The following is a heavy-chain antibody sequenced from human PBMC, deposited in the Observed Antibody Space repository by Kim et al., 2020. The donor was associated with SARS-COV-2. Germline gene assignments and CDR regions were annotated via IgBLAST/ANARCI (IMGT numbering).Heavy chain of an antibody. D-gene: IGHD6-13*01. J-gene: IGHJ4*02. Sequence: GGSLRLSCAASGFTFYDYGMSWVRQAPGKGLEWVSGINWNGGSTGYADSVKGRFTISRDNAKNSPYLQMNSLRAEDTALYYCARDGGDSSFDYWGQGTLVTVSS. V-gene: IGHV3-20*04. CDR2: INWNGGST. CDR1: GFTFYDYG. CDR3: ARDGGDSSFDY.